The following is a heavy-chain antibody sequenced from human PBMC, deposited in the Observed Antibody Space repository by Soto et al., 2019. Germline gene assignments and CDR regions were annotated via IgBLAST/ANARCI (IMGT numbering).Heavy chain of an antibody. CDR1: GFTFTSSA. V-gene: IGHV1-58*01. D-gene: IGHD3-22*01. CDR2: IVVGSGNT. Sequence: VKVSCKASGFTFTSSAVQWVRQVRGQRLEWIGWIVVGSGNTNYAQKFQERVTITRDMSTSTAYMELSSLRSEDTAVYYCAAEGYDSSGYKPWGQGTLVTVSS. J-gene: IGHJ4*02. CDR3: AAEGYDSSGYKP.